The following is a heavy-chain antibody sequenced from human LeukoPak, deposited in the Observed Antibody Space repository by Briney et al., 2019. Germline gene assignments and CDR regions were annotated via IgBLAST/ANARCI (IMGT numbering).Heavy chain of an antibody. CDR1: GFTFSDYY. J-gene: IGHJ3*02. Sequence: GGSLRLSCAASGFTFSDYYMSWIRQAPGKGLEWVSYISSSGSTIYYADSVKGRFTISRDNAKNSLYLQVNSLRAEGTAVYYCARRRAPGAFDIWGQGTMVTVSS. CDR3: ARRRAPGAFDI. CDR2: ISSSGSTI. V-gene: IGHV3-11*01.